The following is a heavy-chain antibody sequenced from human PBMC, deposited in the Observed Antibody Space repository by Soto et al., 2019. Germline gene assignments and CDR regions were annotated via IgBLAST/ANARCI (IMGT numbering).Heavy chain of an antibody. J-gene: IGHJ4*02. V-gene: IGHV3-21*01. D-gene: IGHD6-19*01. CDR2: ISSSSSYI. CDR1: GFTFSSYS. CDR3: ARGGSGRYEDLDY. Sequence: GGSLRLSCAASGFTFSSYSMNWVRQAPGKGLEWVSSISSSSSYIYYADSVKGRFTISRDNAKNSLYLQMNSLRAEDTAVYYCARGGSGRYEDLDYWARGTLDTVSS.